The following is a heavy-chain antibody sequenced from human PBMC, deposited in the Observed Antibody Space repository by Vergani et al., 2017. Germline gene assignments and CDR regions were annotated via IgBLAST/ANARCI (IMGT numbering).Heavy chain of an antibody. V-gene: IGHV3-21*01. CDR1: GFTFSSYS. Sequence: EVQLVESGGGLVKPGGSLRLSCAASGFTFSSYSMNWVRQAPGKGLEWVSSISSSSSYIYYADSVKGRFTISRDNAKNSLYLQMNSLRAEDTAVYYGARDREAVAGIARYNWFDPWGQGTLVTVSS. CDR3: ARDREAVAGIARYNWFDP. J-gene: IGHJ5*02. D-gene: IGHD6-19*01. CDR2: ISSSSSYI.